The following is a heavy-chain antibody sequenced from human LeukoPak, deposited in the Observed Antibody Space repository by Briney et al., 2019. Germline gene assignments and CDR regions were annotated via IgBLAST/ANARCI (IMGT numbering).Heavy chain of an antibody. CDR1: GYSFTSYW. D-gene: IGHD1-26*01. CDR2: TYPGDSDT. Sequence: GESLKISCKGSGYSFTSYWIGWVRQMPGKGLEWMGITYPGDSDTRYSPSFQGQVTISADKSISTAYLQWSSLKASDTAMYYCARHGRIVGATIDYYYYYMDVWGKGTTVTVSS. V-gene: IGHV5-51*01. CDR3: ARHGRIVGATIDYYYYYMDV. J-gene: IGHJ6*03.